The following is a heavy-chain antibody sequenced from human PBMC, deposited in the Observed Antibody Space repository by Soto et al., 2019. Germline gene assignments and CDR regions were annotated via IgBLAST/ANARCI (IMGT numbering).Heavy chain of an antibody. D-gene: IGHD2-2*01. CDR2: ISGSGGST. CDR1: GFTFSSYA. Sequence: GGCLRLSCAASGFTFSSYAMSWVRQAPGKGLEWVSAISGSGGSTYYADSVKGRFTISRDNSKNTLYLQMNSLRAEDTAVYYCAKDLGYCSSTSCLYFDYWGQGTLVTVSS. V-gene: IGHV3-23*01. CDR3: AKDLGYCSSTSCLYFDY. J-gene: IGHJ4*02.